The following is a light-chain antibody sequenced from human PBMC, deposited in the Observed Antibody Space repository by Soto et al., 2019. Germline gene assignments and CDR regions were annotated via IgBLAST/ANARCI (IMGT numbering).Light chain of an antibody. CDR1: QSISSW. Sequence: DLQMTQSPSTLSASVGDRFTSTCRASQSISSWLAWYQQKPGKAPKXXIYDASSLESGVPSRFSGSGSGTEFTLTISSLQPDDFATYYCQQYNSYSWTFGQGTKVDIK. V-gene: IGKV1-5*01. J-gene: IGKJ1*01. CDR3: QQYNSYSWT. CDR2: DAS.